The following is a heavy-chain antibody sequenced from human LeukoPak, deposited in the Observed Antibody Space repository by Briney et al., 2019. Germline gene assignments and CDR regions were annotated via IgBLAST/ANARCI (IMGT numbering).Heavy chain of an antibody. Sequence: GGSLRLSCAASGFTFSDYYMSWIRQAPGKGLEWVSYIRSSGSTIYYADSVKGRFTISRGNAKNSLYLQMNSLRAEDTAVYYCARGGLLWFGESGGIDYWGQGTLVTVSS. J-gene: IGHJ4*02. V-gene: IGHV3-11*01. CDR3: ARGGLLWFGESGGIDY. CDR1: GFTFSDYY. CDR2: IRSSGSTI. D-gene: IGHD3-10*01.